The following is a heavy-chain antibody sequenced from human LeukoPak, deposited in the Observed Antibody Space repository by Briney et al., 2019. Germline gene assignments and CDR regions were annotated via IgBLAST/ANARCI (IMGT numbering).Heavy chain of an antibody. D-gene: IGHD1-26*01. V-gene: IGHV5-51*01. CDR2: IYPGDSDT. Sequence: GESLKISCKCSGYSFTSYWIGGVRQMPGKGLAWMGIIYPGDSDTRYSPSFQAQVTISADKSISTVYLQWSSVKASDTAVYYCARRGTYGTLDYWGQGTLVTVSS. CDR3: ARRGTYGTLDY. CDR1: GYSFTSYW. J-gene: IGHJ4*02.